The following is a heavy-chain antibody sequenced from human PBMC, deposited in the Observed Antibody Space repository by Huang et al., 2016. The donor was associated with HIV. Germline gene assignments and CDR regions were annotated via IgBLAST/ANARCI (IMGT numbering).Heavy chain of an antibody. V-gene: IGHV4-34*01. CDR2: IKHSEST. J-gene: IGHJ6*03. CDR3: ARGQGGYYYYYMDV. Sequence: QVQLQQWGAGLLRPSETLSLTCAVSGGSFSGYYGTWIRQPPGKGLGWIGEIKHSESTNYNPSLKSRVTISVDTSRNQFSLTLTAVTAADTAVYYCARGQGGYYYYYMDVWGKGTTVTVSS. CDR1: GGSFSGYY.